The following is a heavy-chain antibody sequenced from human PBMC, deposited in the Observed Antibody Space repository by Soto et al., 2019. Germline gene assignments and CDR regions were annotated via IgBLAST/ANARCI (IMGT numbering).Heavy chain of an antibody. CDR3: ARGGRRLVWFAP. V-gene: IGHV1-18*01. Sequence: QVQLMQSRPEVKTPGASVKLSCKASGYTFSSYVITWVRQAPGQGREWMGWISPFNYNTNYAQKFQGRVTMTTDTATNTAYMELRSLRSDDTAVYYCARGGRRLVWFAPWGQGTLVTVSS. CDR1: GYTFSSYV. D-gene: IGHD6-25*01. CDR2: ISPFNYNT. J-gene: IGHJ5*02.